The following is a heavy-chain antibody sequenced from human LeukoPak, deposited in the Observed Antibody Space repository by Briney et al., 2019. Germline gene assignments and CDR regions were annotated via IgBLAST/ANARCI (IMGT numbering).Heavy chain of an antibody. J-gene: IGHJ3*02. CDR3: TSRKGGDNRNYGRAFDI. CDR2: IKSKTDGGTT. D-gene: IGHD1-7*01. CDR1: GFTFSNAW. Sequence: GGSLRLSCAASGFTFSNAWMSWVSQAPGKGLEWVGRIKSKTDGGTTDYAAPVKVRFTISRDDSKNTRYLQMNSLKTEDTAVYYCTSRKGGDNRNYGRAFDIWGQGTMVTVSS. V-gene: IGHV3-15*01.